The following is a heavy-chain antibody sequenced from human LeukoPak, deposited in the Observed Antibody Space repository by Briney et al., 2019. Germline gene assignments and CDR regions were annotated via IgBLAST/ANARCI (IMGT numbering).Heavy chain of an antibody. V-gene: IGHV3-74*01. CDR2: IKFDGSVT. CDR3: ARPTVTWWFDP. CDR1: AVSFSSYW. D-gene: IGHD4-17*01. Sequence: GGSLRLSCAASAVSFSSYWIHWVRQAPGKGLVWVSRIKFDGSVTTYADSVKGRFTISRDNAKNSLYLQMNSLRAEDTAVYYCARPTVTWWFDPWGQGTLVTVSS. J-gene: IGHJ5*02.